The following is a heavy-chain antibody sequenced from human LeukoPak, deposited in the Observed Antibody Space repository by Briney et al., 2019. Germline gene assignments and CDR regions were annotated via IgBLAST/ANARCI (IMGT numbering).Heavy chain of an antibody. V-gene: IGHV4-34*01. CDR3: ARTSGANWYFDL. CDR2: ISHSGTT. CDR1: GGSFSNSY. D-gene: IGHD4/OR15-4a*01. J-gene: IGHJ2*01. Sequence: SETLSLTCAVYGGSFSNSYWAWIRQPPGKGLEWIGEISHSGTTNYNSSLKSRVTISVDTSKNQFSLKLSSVTAADTAVYYCARTSGANWYFDLWGRGTLVTVSS.